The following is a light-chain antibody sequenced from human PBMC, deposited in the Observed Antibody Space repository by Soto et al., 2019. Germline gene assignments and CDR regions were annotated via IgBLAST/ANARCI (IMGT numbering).Light chain of an antibody. CDR3: CSLTTSHTYV. CDR1: SSDIGHYDY. CDR2: HVT. V-gene: IGLV2-14*03. Sequence: QSALTQPASVSGSPGQSITISCTGTSSDIGHYDYVSWYQQHPGKAPKLTIYHVTYRPSGVSNRYSGSKSGNSASLTISRLQADDEADYYCCSLTTSHTYVFGSGTKVTVL. J-gene: IGLJ1*01.